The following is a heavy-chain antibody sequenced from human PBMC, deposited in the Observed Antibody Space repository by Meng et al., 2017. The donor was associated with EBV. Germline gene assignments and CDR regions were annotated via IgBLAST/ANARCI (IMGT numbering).Heavy chain of an antibody. V-gene: IGHV2-5*02. CDR3: AHIIAARPFDY. J-gene: IGHJ4*02. D-gene: IGHD6-6*01. Sequence: QITLKESGPTLVKPPPPLTLTGTFSGFSLSTRGVGVGWIRQPPGKALEWLALIYWDDDKRYSPSLKSRLTITKDTSKNQVVLTMTNMDPVDAATYYCAHIIAARPFDYWGQGTLVTVSS. CDR1: GFSLSTRGVG. CDR2: IYWDDDK.